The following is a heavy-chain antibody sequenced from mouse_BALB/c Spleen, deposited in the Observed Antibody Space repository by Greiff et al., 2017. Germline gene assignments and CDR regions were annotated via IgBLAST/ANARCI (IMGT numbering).Heavy chain of an antibody. J-gene: IGHJ1*01. CDR3: ASAYYRYDWYFDV. CDR2: IWAGGST. V-gene: IGHV2-9*02. CDR1: GFSLTSYG. Sequence: VHLVESGPGLVAPSQSLSITCTVSGFSLTSYGVHWVRQPPGKGLEWLGVIWAGGSTNYNSALMSRLSISKDNSKSQVFLKMNSLQTDDTAMYYCASAYYRYDWYFDVWGAGTTVTVSS. D-gene: IGHD2-14*01.